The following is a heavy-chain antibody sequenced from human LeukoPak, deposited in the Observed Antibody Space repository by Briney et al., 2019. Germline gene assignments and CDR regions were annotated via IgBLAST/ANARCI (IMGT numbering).Heavy chain of an antibody. D-gene: IGHD3-22*01. V-gene: IGHV3-43*01. CDR2: ISWDGTT. Sequence: GGSLRLSCAASGFTFEDYTMHWVRQAPGKTLEWVSLISWDGTTYYRDSVKGRFTISRDNSKNSLYLQMDTLTSEDTAFYYCVKDLSYESSGYVFDYWGQGTLVTVSS. CDR3: VKDLSYESSGYVFDY. J-gene: IGHJ4*02. CDR1: GFTFEDYT.